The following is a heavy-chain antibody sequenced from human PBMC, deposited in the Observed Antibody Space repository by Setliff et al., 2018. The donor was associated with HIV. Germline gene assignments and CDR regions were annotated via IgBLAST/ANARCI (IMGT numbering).Heavy chain of an antibody. CDR2: ISDGGGST. CDR1: GFTFSSYP. CDR3: VKPYTGYYYDGSVYDDF. V-gene: IGHV3-23*01. D-gene: IGHD3-22*01. J-gene: IGHJ4*02. Sequence: PGGSLRLSCAASGFTFSSYPMSWVRQSPGKGPEWVSAISDGGGSTYYAVSVKGRFTISRDNSKNTLYLQMSSLRPDDTAIYYCVKPYTGYYYDGSVYDDFWGQGTLVTVSS.